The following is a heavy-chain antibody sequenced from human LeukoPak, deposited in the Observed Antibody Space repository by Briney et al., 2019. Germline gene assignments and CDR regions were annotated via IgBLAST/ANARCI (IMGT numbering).Heavy chain of an antibody. Sequence: GGSLRLSCAASGFTFSSYAMHWVRQAPGKGLEWVAVISYDGSNKYYADSVKGRFTISRDNSKNTLYLQMNSLRAEDTAVYYCARARIPTGGTNWFDPWGQGTLVTVSS. J-gene: IGHJ5*02. D-gene: IGHD1-26*01. CDR3: ARARIPTGGTNWFDP. V-gene: IGHV3-30-3*01. CDR2: ISYDGSNK. CDR1: GFTFSSYA.